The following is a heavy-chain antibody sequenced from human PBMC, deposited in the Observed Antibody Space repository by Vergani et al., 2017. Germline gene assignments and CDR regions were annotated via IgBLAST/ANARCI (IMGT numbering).Heavy chain of an antibody. CDR2: ISAYNGNT. J-gene: IGHJ4*02. CDR3: SRESPDYYDSSGLDY. CDR1: GYTFTSYG. D-gene: IGHD3-22*01. Sequence: QVQLVQSGAEVKKPGASVKVSCKASGYTFTSYGISWVRQAPGQGLEWMGWISAYNGNTNYAQKLQGRVTMTTDTSTSTAYMELRSLRSDDTAVYYCSRESPDYYDSSGLDYWGQGTLVTVSS. V-gene: IGHV1-18*01.